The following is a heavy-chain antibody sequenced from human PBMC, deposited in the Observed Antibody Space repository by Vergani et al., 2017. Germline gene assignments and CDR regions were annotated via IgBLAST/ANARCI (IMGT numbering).Heavy chain of an antibody. Sequence: QVQLVESGGGVVQPGGSLRLSCAASGFTFSSYGMHWVRQAPGKGLEWVAFIRYDGSNKYYADSVKGRFTISRDNSKNTLYLQMNSLRAEDTAVYYCARVMYGGNSGGYFDLWGRGTLVTVSS. CDR2: IRYDGSNK. V-gene: IGHV3-30*02. J-gene: IGHJ2*01. CDR1: GFTFSSYG. CDR3: ARVMYGGNSGGYFDL. D-gene: IGHD4-23*01.